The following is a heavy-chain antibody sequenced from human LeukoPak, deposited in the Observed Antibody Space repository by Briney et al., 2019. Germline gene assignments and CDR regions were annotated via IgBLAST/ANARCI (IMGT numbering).Heavy chain of an antibody. V-gene: IGHV1-2*02. CDR3: ARDISYFNYDMLTGDSNFDY. CDR2: INPHRGGT. J-gene: IGHJ4*02. Sequence: GSVKVSSKASLYTFTPYYMHCVRQAPGEGLEWMGWINPHRGGTKYEQKVQGRVTMTRDTSISTAYMELSRLRSDDTAVYYCARDISYFNYDMLTGDSNFDYWGEGTMVTVSS. CDR1: LYTFTPYY. D-gene: IGHD3-9*01.